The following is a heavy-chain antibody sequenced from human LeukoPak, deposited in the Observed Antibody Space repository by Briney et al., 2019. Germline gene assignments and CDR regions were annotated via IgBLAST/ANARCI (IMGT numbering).Heavy chain of an antibody. CDR3: ASRVNTAMVTTPFDY. CDR2: INHSGST. J-gene: IGHJ4*02. CDR1: GGSFSGYY. D-gene: IGHD5-18*01. Sequence: PSGTLSLTCAVYGGSFSGYYWSWIRQPPGKGLEWIGEINHSGSTNYNPSLKSRVTISVDTSKNQFSLKLSSVTAADTAVYYCASRVNTAMVTTPFDYWGQGTLVTVSS. V-gene: IGHV4-34*01.